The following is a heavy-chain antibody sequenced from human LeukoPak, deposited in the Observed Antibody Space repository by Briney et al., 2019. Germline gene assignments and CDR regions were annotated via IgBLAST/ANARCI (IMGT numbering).Heavy chain of an antibody. CDR1: GGSVSSGSYS. V-gene: IGHV4-61*01. CDR3: ARDRMAAAGRVFDY. Sequence: PSETLSLTCTVSGGSVSSGSYSWSWIRPPPGKGLEWIGYIYYSGSTDYNPSLKSRLTISVDTPKNQLSLKLSSVTAADTAVYYCARDRMAAAGRVFDYWGQGTLVTVSS. J-gene: IGHJ4*02. D-gene: IGHD6-13*01. CDR2: IYYSGST.